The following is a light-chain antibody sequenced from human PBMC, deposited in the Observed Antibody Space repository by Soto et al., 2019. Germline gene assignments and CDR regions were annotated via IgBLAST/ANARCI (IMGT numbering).Light chain of an antibody. CDR3: QQYGGSPWT. CDR1: QSVSSY. Sequence: EIVLTQSPGTLSLSPGERATLSCRASQSVSSYLAWYQQKPGQAPSLLIYGVSTRATAISDRFSGSGSGTDFSLTISRLDPEDFAVYFCQQYGGSPWTVGQGTKVEI. CDR2: GVS. J-gene: IGKJ1*01. V-gene: IGKV3-20*01.